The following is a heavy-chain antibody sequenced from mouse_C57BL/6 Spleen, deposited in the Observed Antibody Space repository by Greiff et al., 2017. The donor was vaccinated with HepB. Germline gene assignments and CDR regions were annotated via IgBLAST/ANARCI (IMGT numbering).Heavy chain of an antibody. Sequence: EVQLQQSGPELVKPGASVKISCKASGYTFTDYYMNWVKQSHGKSLEWIGDINPNNGGTSYNQKFKGKATLTVDKSSSTAYMELRSLTSEDSAVYYCARCDTVVAKRFDYWGQGTTLTVSS. D-gene: IGHD1-1*01. V-gene: IGHV1-26*01. CDR3: ARCDTVVAKRFDY. CDR2: INPNNGGT. CDR1: GYTFTDYY. J-gene: IGHJ2*01.